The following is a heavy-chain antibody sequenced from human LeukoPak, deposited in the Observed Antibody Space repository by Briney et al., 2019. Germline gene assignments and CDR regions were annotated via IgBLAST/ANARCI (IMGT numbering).Heavy chain of an antibody. J-gene: IGHJ4*02. D-gene: IGHD4-11*01. CDR2: ISSNGGST. CDR3: ARENSNARGAFDY. CDR1: GFTFSSDA. Sequence: GGSLRLSCAASGFTFSSDAMHWVRQAPGKGLEYVSAISSNGGSTYYASSVKGRLTISRDNSKNTLYLQMGSLRAEDMAVYDCARENSNARGAFDYWGQGTLVTVSS. V-gene: IGHV3-64*01.